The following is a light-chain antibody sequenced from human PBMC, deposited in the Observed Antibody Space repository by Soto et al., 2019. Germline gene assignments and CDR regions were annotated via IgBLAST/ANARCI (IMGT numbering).Light chain of an antibody. J-gene: IGLJ2*01. V-gene: IGLV2-14*01. CDR3: TSYASGSSHVV. Sequence: QSALTQPASVSGSPGPSITLSCTGTSSDIGGYDDVSWYQRHPGKAPKLIIYDVHNRPSGVSNRLSGSKSGNTASQTISGLQAEDEADYYCTSYASGSSHVVFGGGTKLTVL. CDR2: DVH. CDR1: SSDIGGYDD.